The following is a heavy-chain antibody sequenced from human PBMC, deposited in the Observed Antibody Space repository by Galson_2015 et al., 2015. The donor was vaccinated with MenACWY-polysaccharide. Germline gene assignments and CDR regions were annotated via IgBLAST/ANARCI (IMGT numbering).Heavy chain of an antibody. CDR1: GFTFSSYA. D-gene: IGHD3-9*01. CDR3: AKFWEGIFTGYATPDY. J-gene: IGHJ4*02. Sequence: SLRLSCAASGFTFSSYAMSWVRQAPGKGLEWVSALSGSGGSIYYADSVKGRFTISRDNSKNTLYLQMNSMRAEDTAVYYCAKFWEGIFTGYATPDYWGQGTLVTVSS. CDR2: LSGSGGSI. V-gene: IGHV3-23*01.